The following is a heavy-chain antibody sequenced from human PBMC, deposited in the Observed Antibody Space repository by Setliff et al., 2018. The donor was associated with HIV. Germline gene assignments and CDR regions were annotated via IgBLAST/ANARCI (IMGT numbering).Heavy chain of an antibody. J-gene: IGHJ6*04. CDR2: IYIDGTP. V-gene: IGHV4-61*05. CDR3: ARGGTMDV. D-gene: IGHD2-15*01. Sequence: PSETLSLTCTVSGGSISSSTYYWGWIRQPPGKGLEWIGYIYIDGTPNYNPSLKSRVTISVDTSKNQFSLKLSSVTAADTAVYYCARGGTMDVWGKGTTVTVSS. CDR1: GGSISSSTYY.